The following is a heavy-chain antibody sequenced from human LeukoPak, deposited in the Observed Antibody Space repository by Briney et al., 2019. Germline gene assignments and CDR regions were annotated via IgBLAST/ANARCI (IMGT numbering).Heavy chain of an antibody. D-gene: IGHD3-3*02. CDR2: IYYSGST. J-gene: IGHJ4*02. Sequence: PSQTLSLTCTVSGGSISSGDYYWSWIRQPPGKGLEWTGYIYYSGSTYCDPSLKSRLTISVDTSKNQFSLKLSSVAAADTAVYYCARGISRFDYWGQGTLVTVSS. CDR1: GGSISSGDYY. CDR3: ARGISRFDY. V-gene: IGHV4-30-4*01.